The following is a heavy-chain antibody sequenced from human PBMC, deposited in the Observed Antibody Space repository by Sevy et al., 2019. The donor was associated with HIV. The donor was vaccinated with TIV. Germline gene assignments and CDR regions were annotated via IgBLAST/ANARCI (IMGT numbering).Heavy chain of an antibody. J-gene: IGHJ4*02. CDR2: ISVSSGTV. CDR1: GFTFGSYT. CDR3: VRDTSYGDPYYFDY. Sequence: GGSLRLSCAVSGFTFGSYTMNWVRQAPGRGLEWLSYISVSSGTVYYAYSVKGRFTISRDNAKNSLYLQMNSLRAEDSAVYYCVRDTSYGDPYYFDYWGQGTLVTVSS. D-gene: IGHD4-17*01. V-gene: IGHV3-48*01.